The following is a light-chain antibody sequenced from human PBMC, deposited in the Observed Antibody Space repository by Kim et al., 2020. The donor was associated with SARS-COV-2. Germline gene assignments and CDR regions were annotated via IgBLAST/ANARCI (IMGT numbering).Light chain of an antibody. Sequence: SFSPGERATRSCRASQGVRYYLAWYQQKPGQAPRLHIYDASNRATGIPARFSGSGSGTDFTLTISSLEPEDFAVYYCQHRYDWPRTFGGGTKLEI. J-gene: IGKJ4*01. CDR2: DAS. CDR1: QGVRYY. V-gene: IGKV3D-11*01. CDR3: QHRYDWPRT.